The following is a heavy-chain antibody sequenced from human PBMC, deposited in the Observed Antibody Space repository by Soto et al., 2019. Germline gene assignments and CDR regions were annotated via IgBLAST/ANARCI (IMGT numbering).Heavy chain of an antibody. J-gene: IGHJ1*01. CDR2: INWNSGSI. CDR3: VKDESINWYSGHFRH. CDR1: GFTCDAYA. V-gene: IGHV3-9*01. Sequence: EVQLVESGGGLVQPGRSLRLSCAASGFTCDAYAMHWVLQVPGKGLEWVSGINWNSGSIGYADSVKGRFAISRDNAKNSLHLQINSLRAEDTAFYYCVKDESINWYSGHFRHWGQGTLVTGSS. D-gene: IGHD6-13*01.